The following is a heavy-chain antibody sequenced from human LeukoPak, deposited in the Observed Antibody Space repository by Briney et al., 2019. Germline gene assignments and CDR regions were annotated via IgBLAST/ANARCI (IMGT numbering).Heavy chain of an antibody. CDR3: ARDDGPKEQWLVRTPNYYYGMDV. D-gene: IGHD6-19*01. CDR1: VGTFSSYA. CDR2: IIPIFGTA. J-gene: IGHJ6*04. Sequence: SVNVSCKACVGTFSSYAISGVRQAPGQGREGMGGIIPIFGTANYAQKFQGRVTITADESTSTAYMELSSLRSEDTAVYYCARDDGPKEQWLVRTPNYYYGMDVWGKGTTVTVSS. V-gene: IGHV1-69*01.